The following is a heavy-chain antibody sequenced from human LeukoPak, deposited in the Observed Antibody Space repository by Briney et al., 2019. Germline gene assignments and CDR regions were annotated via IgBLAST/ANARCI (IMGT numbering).Heavy chain of an antibody. CDR2: ISWDGGST. Sequence: GGSLRLSCAASGFTFDDYAMHWVRQAPGKGLEWVSLISWDGGSTYYADSVKGRFTISRDNSKNSLYRQMNSLRAEDTALYYCAKDKDEWGGATTYFDYWGQGTLVTVSS. J-gene: IGHJ4*02. CDR1: GFTFDDYA. D-gene: IGHD1-26*01. V-gene: IGHV3-43D*03. CDR3: AKDKDEWGGATTYFDY.